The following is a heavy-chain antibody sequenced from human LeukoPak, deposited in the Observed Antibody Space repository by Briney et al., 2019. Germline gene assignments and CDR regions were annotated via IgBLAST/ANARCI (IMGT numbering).Heavy chain of an antibody. J-gene: IGHJ4*02. Sequence: SETLSLTCAVYGGSFNGYYWSWIRQPPGKGLEWIGEINHSGSTNYNPSLKSRVTISVDTSKNQFSLKLSSVTAADTAVYYCARGWRWATRGLDYWGEGTLVTVSS. CDR1: GGSFNGYY. D-gene: IGHD1-26*01. CDR3: ARGWRWATRGLDY. CDR2: INHSGST. V-gene: IGHV4-34*01.